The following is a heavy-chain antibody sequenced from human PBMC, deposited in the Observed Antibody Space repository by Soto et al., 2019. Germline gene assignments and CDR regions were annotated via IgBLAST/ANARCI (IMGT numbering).Heavy chain of an antibody. Sequence: XAVKVSCKASGYPFTGYYMHWVRQAPGQGLEWMGWINPNSGGTNYAQKFQGRVTMTRDTSISTAYMELSRLRSDDTAVYYCARDFGSSGWFFSYWGQGTLVTVSS. D-gene: IGHD6-19*01. CDR3: ARDFGSSGWFFSY. CDR1: GYPFTGYY. CDR2: INPNSGGT. J-gene: IGHJ4*02. V-gene: IGHV1-2*02.